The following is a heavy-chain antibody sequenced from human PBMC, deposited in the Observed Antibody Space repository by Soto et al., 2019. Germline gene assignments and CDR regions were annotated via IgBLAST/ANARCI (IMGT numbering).Heavy chain of an antibody. Sequence: QVQLLQSGAEVKKPGASVKVPCKASGYTFTSYGISWVRQAPGQGLEWMGWISAYNGNTNYAQKLQGRVTMTTDTSTSTAYMELRSLRSDDTAVYYCASDRYGSGSYRPGMDVWGQGTTVTVSS. J-gene: IGHJ6*02. D-gene: IGHD3-10*01. CDR3: ASDRYGSGSYRPGMDV. CDR1: GYTFTSYG. V-gene: IGHV1-18*01. CDR2: ISAYNGNT.